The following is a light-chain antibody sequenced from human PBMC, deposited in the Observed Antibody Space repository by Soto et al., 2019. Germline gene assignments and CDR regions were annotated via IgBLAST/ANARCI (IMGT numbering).Light chain of an antibody. CDR2: GAS. V-gene: IGKV3-20*01. CDR1: QSVYRNY. J-gene: IGKJ1*01. CDR3: HQYGNQPRT. Sequence: EIVLTQSPGTLSLSPGERATFSCRASQSVYRNYLAWYQQKPGQTPRLLISGASSRAPGIPDRFSGRGSGTYFTLTISRLEHEDFAVYFCHQYGNQPRTFGQWPKVEI.